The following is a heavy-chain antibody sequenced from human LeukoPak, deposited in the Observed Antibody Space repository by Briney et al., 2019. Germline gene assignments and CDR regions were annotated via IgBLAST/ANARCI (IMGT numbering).Heavy chain of an antibody. D-gene: IGHD3-16*01. V-gene: IGHV4-38-2*02. CDR1: GYSISSGYY. J-gene: IGHJ4*02. CDR2: IYHSGST. CDR3: AGASCLGEPPRGPSYNFAF. Sequence: SETLSLTCTVSGYSISSGYYWGWIRQPPGKGLEWIGSIYHSGSTYYNPSLKSRVTISVDTSKNQFSLKLSSVTAADTAVYYWAGASCLGEPPRGPSYNFAFGAQGPLATVS.